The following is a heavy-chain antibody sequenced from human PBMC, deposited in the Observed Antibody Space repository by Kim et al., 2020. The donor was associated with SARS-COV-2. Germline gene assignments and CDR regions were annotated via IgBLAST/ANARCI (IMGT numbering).Heavy chain of an antibody. D-gene: IGHD6-13*01. CDR3: ARGRRYSSSINAFDI. Sequence: PSLKSRVTISVDTSKNQFSLKLSSVTAADTAVYYCARGRRYSSSINAFDIWGQGTMVTVSS. V-gene: IGHV4-59*09. J-gene: IGHJ3*02.